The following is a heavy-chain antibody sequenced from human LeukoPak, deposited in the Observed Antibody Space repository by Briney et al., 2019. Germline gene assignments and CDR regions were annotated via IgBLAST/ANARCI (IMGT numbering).Heavy chain of an antibody. CDR1: GYTFTGYY. D-gene: IGHD3-22*01. CDR2: INPNSGGT. CDR3: ASPPVHYYDSSGYYDAFDI. V-gene: IGHV1-2*06. Sequence: ASVKVSCKASGYTFTGYYMHWVRQAPGQGLEWMGRINPNSGGTNYAQKFQGRVTMTRDTSISTDYMELSRLRSDDTAVYYCASPPVHYYDSSGYYDAFDIWGQGTMVTVSS. J-gene: IGHJ3*02.